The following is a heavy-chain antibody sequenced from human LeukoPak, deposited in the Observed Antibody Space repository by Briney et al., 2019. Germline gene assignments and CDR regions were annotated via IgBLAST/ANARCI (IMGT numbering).Heavy chain of an antibody. CDR3: ARDYVYTFDY. V-gene: IGHV3-48*01. CDR2: ISGDGNAK. J-gene: IGHJ4*02. CDR1: GFSFSSYS. Sequence: GGSLRLSCAASGFSFSSYSINWVRQAPGKGLEWVSYISGDGNAKHYTDSVKGRFTISRDNAKNALYLQMNSLRAEDTAVYFCARDYVYTFDYWGQGTLVTVSS. D-gene: IGHD3-16*01.